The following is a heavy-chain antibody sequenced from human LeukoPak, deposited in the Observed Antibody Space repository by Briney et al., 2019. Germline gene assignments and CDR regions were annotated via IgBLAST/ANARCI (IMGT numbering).Heavy chain of an antibody. Sequence: SETLSLTCAVYGGSFSGYYWSWIRQPPGKGLEWIGEINHSGSTNYNPSLKSRVTISVDTSKNQCSLKLSSVTAADTAVYYCARGPCGGDCYLDYWGQGTLVTVSS. J-gene: IGHJ4*02. CDR3: ARGPCGGDCYLDY. V-gene: IGHV4-34*01. CDR2: INHSGST. CDR1: GGSFSGYY. D-gene: IGHD2-21*02.